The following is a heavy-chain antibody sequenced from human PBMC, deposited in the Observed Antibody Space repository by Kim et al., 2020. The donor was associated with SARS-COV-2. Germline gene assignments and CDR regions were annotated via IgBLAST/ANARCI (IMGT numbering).Heavy chain of an antibody. CDR2: IYTSGNT. CDR3: ARHGSWFDP. V-gene: IGHV4-4*07. D-gene: IGHD3-10*01. Sequence: SETLSLTCTVSGASVSTYYWTWIRQSAGKGLEWIGRIYTSGNTTYNPSLKSRVTMSLDTSKNHFSLKLGSVTAADTAVYYCARHGSWFDPWGQGIVVTVSS. CDR1: GASVSTYY. J-gene: IGHJ5*02.